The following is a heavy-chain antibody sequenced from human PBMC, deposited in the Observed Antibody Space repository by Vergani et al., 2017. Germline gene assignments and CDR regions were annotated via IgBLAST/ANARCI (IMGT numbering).Heavy chain of an antibody. CDR1: GFSLSNARMG. D-gene: IGHD3-3*01. Sequence: QVTLKESGPVLVKPTETLTLTCTVSGFSLSNARMGVSWIRQPPGKALEWLAHIFSNDEKSYSTSLKSRLTISKETSKSQVVLTMTNMDPVDTATYYCALTITIFGVVTTDYWGQGTLVTVSS. CDR3: ALTITIFGVVTTDY. V-gene: IGHV2-26*01. J-gene: IGHJ4*02. CDR2: IFSNDEK.